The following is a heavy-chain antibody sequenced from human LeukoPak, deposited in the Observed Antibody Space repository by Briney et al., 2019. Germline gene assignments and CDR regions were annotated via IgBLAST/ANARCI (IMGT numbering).Heavy chain of an antibody. D-gene: IGHD3-9*01. J-gene: IGHJ5*02. Sequence: ASVKVSCKASGYTFTSYDINWVRQATGQGLEWMGWMNPNSGNTGYAQKFQGRVTMTRNTSISTAYMELSSLRSEDTAVYYCARRPRLRYFDSEFDPWGQGTLVTVSS. V-gene: IGHV1-8*01. CDR2: MNPNSGNT. CDR1: GYTFTSYD. CDR3: ARRPRLRYFDSEFDP.